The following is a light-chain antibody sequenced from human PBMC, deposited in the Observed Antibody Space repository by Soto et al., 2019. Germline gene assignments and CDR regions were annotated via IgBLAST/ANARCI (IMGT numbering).Light chain of an antibody. J-gene: IGKJ1*01. CDR1: QNISNR. V-gene: IGKV1-5*02. Sequence: STLSPSVGDRVTIICRASQNISNRLAWYHHKPGKTPNLLIYDASNLGSGVPSRFSGSGSGTEFTLTISSLQPDDFATYYCHQHDTYSTFGHGTKVDI. CDR3: HQHDTYST. CDR2: DAS.